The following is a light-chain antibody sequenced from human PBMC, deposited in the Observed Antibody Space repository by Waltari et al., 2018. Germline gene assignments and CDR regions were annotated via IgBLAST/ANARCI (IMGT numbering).Light chain of an antibody. CDR3: QVGDSNSDPYV. J-gene: IGLJ1*01. CDR2: HDS. Sequence: SYVLTQPPSVSMAPGKTARITCGGNKLGTKSVQWYQQKPGQAPILVISHDSDRPSGIPERFSGSKSDNTATLTIYRVEAGDEADYYCQVGDSNSDPYVFGTGTKVTVL. CDR1: KLGTKS. V-gene: IGLV3-21*04.